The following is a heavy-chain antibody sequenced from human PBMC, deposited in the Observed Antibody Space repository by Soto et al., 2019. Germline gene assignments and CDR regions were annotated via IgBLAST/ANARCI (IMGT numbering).Heavy chain of an antibody. D-gene: IGHD3-22*01. V-gene: IGHV3-33*08. CDR1: GFSVSTQV. Sequence: QVQLVESGGGVVQPGWSLRLSCTASGFSVSTQVIHWVRQAPGKGLEWVAVLWYDGSREYYAESVKGRFTISRDNSKNTMYLQMNSLRAEDTAVYYCARVPRYDTWYFDYWGQGTLATVSS. CDR2: LWYDGSRE. CDR3: ARVPRYDTWYFDY. J-gene: IGHJ4*02.